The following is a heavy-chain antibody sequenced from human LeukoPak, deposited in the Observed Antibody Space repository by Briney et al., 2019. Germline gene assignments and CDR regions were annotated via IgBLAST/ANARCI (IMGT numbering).Heavy chain of an antibody. CDR3: ARVKDPGGYYYYYYMDI. V-gene: IGHV4-34*01. CDR2: INHSGST. Sequence: SSETLSLTCAVYGGSFSGHYWTWIRQPPGKGLEWIGEINHSGSTNYNPSLKSRVTISVDTSKNQFSLKVSSVTAADTAVYYCARVKDPGGYYYYYYMDIWGKGNTVTVSS. CDR1: GGSFSGHY. J-gene: IGHJ6*03. D-gene: IGHD3-16*01.